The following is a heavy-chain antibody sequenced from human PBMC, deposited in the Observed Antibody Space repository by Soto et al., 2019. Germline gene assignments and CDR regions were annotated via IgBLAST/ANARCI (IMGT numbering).Heavy chain of an antibody. CDR2: ISAYNGNT. V-gene: IGHV1-18*01. CDR3: ARADVVVPAANWFDP. J-gene: IGHJ5*02. D-gene: IGHD2-2*01. CDR1: GYTFTSYS. Sequence: ASVKVSCKASGYTFTSYSISWVRQAPGQGLEWMGWISAYNGNTNYAQKLQGRVTMTTDTSTSTAYMELRSLRSDDTAVYYCARADVVVPAANWFDPWGQGTLVTVSS.